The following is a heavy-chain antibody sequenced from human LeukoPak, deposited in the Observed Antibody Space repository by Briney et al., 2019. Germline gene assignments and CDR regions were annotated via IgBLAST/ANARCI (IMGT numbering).Heavy chain of an antibody. V-gene: IGHV4-39*07. CDR3: ARETRYHNYGDLWKDYYHMVV. J-gene: IGHJ6*03. CDR2: IYFSGST. Sequence: PLETPCLSCTLSVGSPRSGSSCCGWIRQPPRNWLEWIVCIYFSGSTNSNPSLKSRVTISVDTSKNQFSLKLSSVTAADTAVYYCARETRYHNYGDLWKDYYHMVVWGKRTTVTVSS. D-gene: IGHD4-17*01. CDR1: VGSPRSGSSC.